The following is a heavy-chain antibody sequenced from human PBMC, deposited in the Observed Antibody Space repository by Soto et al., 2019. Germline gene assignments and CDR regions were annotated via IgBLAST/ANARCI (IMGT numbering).Heavy chain of an antibody. CDR3: ATDDEYTDNGLDY. J-gene: IGHJ4*02. Sequence: QVQLVESGGGVVQPGTSLRLSCAASGFLFSRFGMHWVRQAPGKGLEWVAVIVNQGGRKDNADSVRGRFTISRDNSRKTLFLEMSSLRVEDTAIYYRATDDEYTDNGLDYWGQGTLVTVSS. D-gene: IGHD1-1*01. CDR2: IVNQGGRK. CDR1: GFLFSRFG. V-gene: IGHV3-33*01.